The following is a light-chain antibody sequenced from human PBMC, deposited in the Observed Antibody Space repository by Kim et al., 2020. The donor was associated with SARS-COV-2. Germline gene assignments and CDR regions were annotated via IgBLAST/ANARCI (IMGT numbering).Light chain of an antibody. V-gene: IGKV1-9*01. Sequence: ASVGNMVSIPCRASQGITSVLAWYQQKPGKAPKLLIYVASALQSGVSSRFSGSGSETDFTLTINSLQPEDFATYYCQQVNSYPLTFGIGTKVELK. CDR1: QGITSV. CDR3: QQVNSYPLT. J-gene: IGKJ4*01. CDR2: VAS.